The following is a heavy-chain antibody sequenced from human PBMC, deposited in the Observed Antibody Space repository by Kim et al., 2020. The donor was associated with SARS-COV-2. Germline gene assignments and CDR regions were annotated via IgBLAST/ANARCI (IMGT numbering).Heavy chain of an antibody. V-gene: IGHV3-33*01. CDR1: GFSFSSYA. CDR2: IWYDGSNK. D-gene: IGHD6-19*01. Sequence: GGSLRLSCAASGFSFSSYAMHWVRQAPGKGLEWVALIWYDGSNKYYADSVKGRFTISRDNSKNALYLQMNSLRGEDTALYYCARDVSGPWLVTPEGLDYWGQGILVTVSS. CDR3: ARDVSGPWLVTPEGLDY. J-gene: IGHJ4*02.